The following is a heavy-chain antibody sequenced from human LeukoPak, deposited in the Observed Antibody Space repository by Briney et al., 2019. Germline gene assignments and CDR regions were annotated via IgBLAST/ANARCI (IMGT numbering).Heavy chain of an antibody. CDR2: INHSGST. CDR1: GGSISTYY. V-gene: IGHV4-34*01. J-gene: IGHJ2*01. CDR3: AIAYCGGDCYPNHWYFDL. Sequence: SETLSLTCTVSGGSISTYYWSWVRQPPGKGLEWIGEINHSGSTNYNPSLKSRVTISVDTSKNQFSLKLSSVTAADTAVYYCAIAYCGGDCYPNHWYFDLWGRGTLVTVSS. D-gene: IGHD2-21*02.